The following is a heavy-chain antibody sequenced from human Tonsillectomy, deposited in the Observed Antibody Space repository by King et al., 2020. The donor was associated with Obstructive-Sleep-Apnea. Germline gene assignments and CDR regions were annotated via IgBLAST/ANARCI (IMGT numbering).Heavy chain of an antibody. D-gene: IGHD6-6*01. J-gene: IGHJ4*02. CDR3: ARGRSTSSRSLSYFDY. Sequence: QLVQSGAEVKKPGSSMKVSCKASGGTFSTNAISWVRQAPGQGLDWMGGIIPFLGMVNYAQKFQGRVTITADKSTTTASMELSSLRSEDTAVYYCARGRSTSSRSLSYFDYWGQGTLVTVSS. V-gene: IGHV1-69*04. CDR1: GGTFSTNA. CDR2: IIPFLGMV.